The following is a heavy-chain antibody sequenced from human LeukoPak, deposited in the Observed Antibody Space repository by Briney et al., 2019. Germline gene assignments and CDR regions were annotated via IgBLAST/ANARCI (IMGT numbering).Heavy chain of an antibody. V-gene: IGHV4-61*02. D-gene: IGHD3-10*01. CDR3: ARTRYYYNSRSYGAPYYFDY. CDR2: IHINGNT. J-gene: IGHJ4*02. CDR1: GDSISSGSYY. Sequence: SETLSLTCTVSGDSISSGSYYWSWIRQPAGKGLEGIGRIHINGNTIYNPSLKSRVTISVDTSKNQFSLKLSSVTAADTAVYYCARTRYYYNSRSYGAPYYFDYWGQGTLVTVSS.